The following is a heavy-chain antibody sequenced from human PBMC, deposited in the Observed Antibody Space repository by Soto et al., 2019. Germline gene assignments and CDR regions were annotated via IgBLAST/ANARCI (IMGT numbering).Heavy chain of an antibody. CDR3: AKARHSTSWYGVEADF. D-gene: IGHD6-13*01. V-gene: IGHV3-30*09. CDR2: ISYGGDNK. Sequence: QVLLVESGGGVVQPGRSLRLSCAASRFIFSDYAMHWVRQAPGKGLEWVAVISYGGDNKYYAESVRGRFAISRDNLKNTLYLQMNSLNPEDTAVYHCAKARHSTSWYGVEADFWGQGTLVTVSS. J-gene: IGHJ4*02. CDR1: RFIFSDYA.